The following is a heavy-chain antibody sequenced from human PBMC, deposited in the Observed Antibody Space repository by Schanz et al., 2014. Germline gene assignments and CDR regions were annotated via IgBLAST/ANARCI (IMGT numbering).Heavy chain of an antibody. J-gene: IGHJ4*02. Sequence: QVQLVQSGAEMKKPGASVKVSCKASGYTFTGYYMHWVRQAPGQGLEWLGWISGSNGNTNYTQKFQGRLTMTTDTSTSTAYMELRSLRSDDTAVYYCARGFDFWDRWGQGTLVIVSS. D-gene: IGHD3-3*01. V-gene: IGHV1-18*04. CDR3: ARGFDFWDR. CDR2: ISGSNGNT. CDR1: GYTFTGYY.